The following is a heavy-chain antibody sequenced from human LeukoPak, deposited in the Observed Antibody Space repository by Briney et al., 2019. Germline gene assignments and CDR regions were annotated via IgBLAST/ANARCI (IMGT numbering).Heavy chain of an antibody. CDR2: ISYDGSNK. J-gene: IGHJ4*02. V-gene: IGHV3-30-3*01. CDR3: ARGRGDGYNFDY. D-gene: IGHD5-24*01. Sequence: GGSLRLSCAASGFTFSSYAMHWVRQAPGKGLEWVAVISYDGSNKYYADSVKGRFTISRDNSKNTLYLQMNSLRAEDTAVYYRARGRGDGYNFDYWGQGTLVTVSS. CDR1: GFTFSSYA.